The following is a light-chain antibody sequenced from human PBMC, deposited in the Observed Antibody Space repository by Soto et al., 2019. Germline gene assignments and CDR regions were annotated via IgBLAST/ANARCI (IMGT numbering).Light chain of an antibody. Sequence: EIVMTQSPATLSVSPGERATLSCRASQSVSSDLVWYQQKAGQAPRLLIYDTSTRATGIPARFSGSGSGTEFTLTISSLQSEDSAVYHCQQYNKWPRTLGGGTKVDTK. CDR1: QSVSSD. V-gene: IGKV3-15*01. J-gene: IGKJ4*01. CDR3: QQYNKWPRT. CDR2: DTS.